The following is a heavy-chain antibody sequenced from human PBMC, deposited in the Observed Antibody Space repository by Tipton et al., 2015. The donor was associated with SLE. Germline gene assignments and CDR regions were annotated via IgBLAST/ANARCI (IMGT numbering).Heavy chain of an antibody. CDR2: LYYSGTT. CDR1: GGSISSSSYY. Sequence: GLVKPSETLSLTCTVSGGSISSSSYYWGWIRQSPGKGLEWIGSLYYSGTTYYSPSLKSRVTISLDTSKNQFSLKLRSVTAADTAVYYCARAPSVLWYGELLYYYMDVWGRGTTVTVSS. V-gene: IGHV4-39*07. J-gene: IGHJ6*03. D-gene: IGHD3-10*01. CDR3: ARAPSVLWYGELLYYYMDV.